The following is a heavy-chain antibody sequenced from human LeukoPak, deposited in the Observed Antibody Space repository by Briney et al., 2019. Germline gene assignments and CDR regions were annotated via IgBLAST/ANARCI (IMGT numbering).Heavy chain of an antibody. CDR1: GYTFTSYD. V-gene: IGHV1-8*01. CDR2: MNPNSGNT. D-gene: IGHD1-14*01. Sequence: GASVKVSCKASGYTFTSYDINWVRQATGQGLEWMGWMNPNSGNTGYAQKFQGRVTMTRNTSISTAYMELSSLRSEDMAVYYCARGSDRDYYYYYYMDVWGKGTTVTVSS. J-gene: IGHJ6*03. CDR3: ARGSDRDYYYYYYMDV.